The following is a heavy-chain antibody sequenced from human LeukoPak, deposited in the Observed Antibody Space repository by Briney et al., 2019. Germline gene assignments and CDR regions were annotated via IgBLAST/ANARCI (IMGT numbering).Heavy chain of an antibody. CDR1: GGTLSSYA. CDR3: ARSEGTVAGTADY. V-gene: IGHV1-69*05. Sequence: ASVKVSCKASGGTLSSYAISWVRQAPGQGLEWMGGIIPIFGTANYAQKFQGRVTITTDESTSTAYMELSSLRSEDTAVYYCARSEGTVAGTADYWGQGTLVTVSS. J-gene: IGHJ4*02. CDR2: IIPIFGTA. D-gene: IGHD6-19*01.